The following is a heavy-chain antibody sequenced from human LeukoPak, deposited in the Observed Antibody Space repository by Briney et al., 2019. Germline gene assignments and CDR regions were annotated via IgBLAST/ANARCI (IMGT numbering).Heavy chain of an antibody. Sequence: GGSLRLSCAASGFTFSGSAMHWVRQASGKGLEWVGRIRSKANSYATAYAASVEGRFTISRDDSKNTAYLQMNSLKTEDTAVYYCTRILWFGESYYFDYWGQGTLVTVSS. CDR1: GFTFSGSA. CDR2: IRSKANSYAT. J-gene: IGHJ4*02. V-gene: IGHV3-73*01. CDR3: TRILWFGESYYFDY. D-gene: IGHD3-10*01.